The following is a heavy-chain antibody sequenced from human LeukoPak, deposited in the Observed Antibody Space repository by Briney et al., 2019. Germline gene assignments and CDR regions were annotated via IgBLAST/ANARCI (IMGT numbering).Heavy chain of an antibody. CDR3: AGDRRENWFDP. CDR2: IYGGGAT. V-gene: IGHV3-53*01. Sequence: PGGSLRLSCAASGFIVGNNYLTWVRQAPGKGLEWVSSIYGGGATYYADSVRGRFTVSRDNAKNTVYLQMDSLRGEDTAVYYCAGDRRENWFDPWGQGTLVTVSS. D-gene: IGHD1-26*01. J-gene: IGHJ5*02. CDR1: GFIVGNNY.